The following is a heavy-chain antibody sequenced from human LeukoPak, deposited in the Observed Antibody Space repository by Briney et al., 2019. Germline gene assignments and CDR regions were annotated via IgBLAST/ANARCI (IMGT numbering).Heavy chain of an antibody. Sequence: GGSLRLSCAASGFSFSTYWMSWVRQAPGKGLEWVAVISYDGSSKYYADSVKGRFTISRDNSKNTLYLQMNSLRAEDTAVYYCARSTVTTLIMDYWGQGTLVTVSS. CDR1: GFSFSTYW. J-gene: IGHJ4*02. CDR3: ARSTVTTLIMDY. D-gene: IGHD4-17*01. V-gene: IGHV3-30-3*01. CDR2: ISYDGSSK.